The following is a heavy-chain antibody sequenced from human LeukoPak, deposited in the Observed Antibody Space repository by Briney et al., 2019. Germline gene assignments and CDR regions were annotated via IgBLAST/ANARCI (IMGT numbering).Heavy chain of an antibody. Sequence: SETLSLTCTVSGGSISSYYWSWIRQPPGKGLEWIGYIYYSGSTNYNPSLKSRVTISVDTSKNQFSLKLSSVTAADTAVYYCARAEMVRGVIVIDYWGQGTLVTVSS. V-gene: IGHV4-59*01. CDR1: GGSISSYY. CDR2: IYYSGST. D-gene: IGHD3-10*01. J-gene: IGHJ4*02. CDR3: ARAEMVRGVIVIDY.